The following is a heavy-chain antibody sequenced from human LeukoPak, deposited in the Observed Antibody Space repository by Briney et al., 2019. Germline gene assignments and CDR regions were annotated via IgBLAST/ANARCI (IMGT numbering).Heavy chain of an antibody. CDR1: GFTFNTYA. V-gene: IGHV3-23*01. D-gene: IGHD6-19*01. CDR2: IFGSGGSA. J-gene: IGHJ4*02. Sequence: GGSLRLSCAASGFTFNTYAMYWVRQAPGKGLEWVSGIFGSGGSAHYADSVKGRFTISRDNSKNTVYLQMNSLRAEDTAVYYCVKTTTGYSSGRYPGCRADSWGQGALVTVSS. CDR3: VKTTTGYSSGRYPGCRADS.